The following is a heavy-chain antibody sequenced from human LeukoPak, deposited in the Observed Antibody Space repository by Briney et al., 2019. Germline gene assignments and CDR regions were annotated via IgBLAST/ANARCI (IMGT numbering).Heavy chain of an antibody. CDR1: GYSISSGYY. Sequence: PSGPLSLPCAVSGYSISSGYYWGWVRQPPGKGLEWIGSIYHSGSTYYNPSLKSRVTISVDTSKNQFSLKLSSVTAADTAVYYCARVVMVRGVMDYWGQGTLVTVSS. CDR2: IYHSGST. CDR3: ARVVMVRGVMDY. J-gene: IGHJ4*02. D-gene: IGHD3-10*01. V-gene: IGHV4-38-2*01.